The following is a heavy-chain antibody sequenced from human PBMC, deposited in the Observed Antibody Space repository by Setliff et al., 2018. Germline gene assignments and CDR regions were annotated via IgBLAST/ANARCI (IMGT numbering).Heavy chain of an antibody. CDR3: VRPLCGSGCYFNSLGSFDI. CDR1: GDSTSSNSHY. D-gene: IGHD3-10*01. CDR2: IYYSATT. V-gene: IGHV4-39*01. J-gene: IGHJ3*02. Sequence: SETLSLTCIVSGDSTSSNSHYWGWIRQPPGKGLDWIGTIYYSATTYCNPSLKSRVTISVDTSKNQFSLRLCSVIAAYTAVYYGVRPLCGSGCYFNSLGSFDIWGRGTMVTVSS.